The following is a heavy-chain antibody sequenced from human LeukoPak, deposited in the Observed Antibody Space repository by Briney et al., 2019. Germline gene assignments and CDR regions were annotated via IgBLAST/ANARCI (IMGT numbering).Heavy chain of an antibody. J-gene: IGHJ2*01. D-gene: IGHD3-9*01. CDR2: INGDGSST. CDR3: ARVEFGLTGRATYTNWYFDL. Sequence: GGSLRLSCAASGFPFSSYYMQWVRQVPGKGLVWVSRINGDGSSTNYADSVKGRCTISRDNAENTLYLEMNSLRAEDTAVYYCARVEFGLTGRATYTNWYFDLWGRGTLVTVSS. CDR1: GFPFSSYY. V-gene: IGHV3-74*01.